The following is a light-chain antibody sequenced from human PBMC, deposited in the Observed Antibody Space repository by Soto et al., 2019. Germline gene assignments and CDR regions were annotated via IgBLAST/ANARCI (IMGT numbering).Light chain of an antibody. CDR3: QHYNSYSEA. V-gene: IGKV1-5*03. Sequence: DIQMTQSPSTLSGSVGDRVSITCRASQTAVIWLAWYQQKPGIAPKLLIYKASTLKSGVPSWFSGSVPGTEFTLTISSLQPDDFATYYCQHYNSYSEAFGQVTKVDI. CDR2: KAS. J-gene: IGKJ1*01. CDR1: QTAVIW.